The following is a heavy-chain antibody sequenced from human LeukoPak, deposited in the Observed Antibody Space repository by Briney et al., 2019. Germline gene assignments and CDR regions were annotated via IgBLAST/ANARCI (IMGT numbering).Heavy chain of an antibody. J-gene: IGHJ4*02. D-gene: IGHD6-13*01. CDR2: IIPIFGTA. CDR1: GDTFSSYA. Sequence: ASVKVSCKASGDTFSSYAISWVRQAPGQGLEWMGGIIPIFGTANYAQKFQGRVTITADESTSTAYMELSSLRSDDTAVYYCACIAAADGGYWGQGTLVTVSS. V-gene: IGHV1-69*13. CDR3: ACIAAADGGY.